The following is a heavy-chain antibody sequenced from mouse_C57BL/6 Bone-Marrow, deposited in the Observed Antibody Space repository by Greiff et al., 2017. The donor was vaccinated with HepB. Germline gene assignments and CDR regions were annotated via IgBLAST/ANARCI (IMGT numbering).Heavy chain of an antibody. V-gene: IGHV5-17*01. CDR3: ARPGGSSPPWFAY. D-gene: IGHD1-1*01. Sequence: EVQLVESGGGLVKPGGSLKLSCAASGFTFSDYGMHWVRQAPEKGLEWVAYISSGSSTIYYADTVKGRFTISRDNAKNTLFLQMTSLRSEDTAMYYCARPGGSSPPWFAYWGQGTLVTVSA. J-gene: IGHJ3*01. CDR2: ISSGSSTI. CDR1: GFTFSDYG.